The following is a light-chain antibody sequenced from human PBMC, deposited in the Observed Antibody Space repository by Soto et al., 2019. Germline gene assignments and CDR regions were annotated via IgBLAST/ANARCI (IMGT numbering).Light chain of an antibody. Sequence: QITQSPSSLAVSVGEKVTITCQASQDISNYLHWFQQKPGKAPQLLIFDVSNLQTGVPSRFSGGGSGTDFALTISSLEPEDIATYYCQQYDSLPLTFGQGRRLDI. CDR3: QQYDSLPLT. CDR1: QDISNY. CDR2: DVS. J-gene: IGKJ5*01. V-gene: IGKV1-33*01.